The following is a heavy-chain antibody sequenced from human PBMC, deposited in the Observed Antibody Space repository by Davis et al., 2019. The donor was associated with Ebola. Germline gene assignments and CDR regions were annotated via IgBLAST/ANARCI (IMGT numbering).Heavy chain of an antibody. V-gene: IGHV1-69*06. Sequence: AASVKVSCKASGGTFSSYAISWVRQAPGQGLEWMGGIIPIFGTANYAQKFQGRVTMTEDTSTDTAYMELSSLRSEDTAVYYCATGVKSDGAFDYWGQGTLVTVSS. J-gene: IGHJ4*02. CDR1: GGTFSSYA. D-gene: IGHD4-17*01. CDR3: ATGVKSDGAFDY. CDR2: IIPIFGTA.